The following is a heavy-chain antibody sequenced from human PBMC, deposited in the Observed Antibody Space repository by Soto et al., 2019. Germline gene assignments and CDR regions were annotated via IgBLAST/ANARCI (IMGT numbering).Heavy chain of an antibody. CDR2: ISAYNGNT. D-gene: IGHD6-13*01. J-gene: IGHJ6*03. V-gene: IGHV1-18*01. Sequence: QVPLVQSGAEVKKPGASVKVSCKASGYTFTSYGISWVRQAPGQGLEWMGWISAYNGNTNYAQKLQGRVTMTTDTSTSTAYMELRSLRSDDTAVYYCARDNPTPGVAAAGTWRYYYYYYMDVWGKGTTVTVSS. CDR3: ARDNPTPGVAAAGTWRYYYYYYMDV. CDR1: GYTFTSYG.